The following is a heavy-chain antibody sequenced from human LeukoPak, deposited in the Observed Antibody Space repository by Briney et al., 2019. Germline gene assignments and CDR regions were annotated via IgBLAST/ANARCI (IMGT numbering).Heavy chain of an antibody. V-gene: IGHV4-59*01. CDR1: GGSINGNY. CDR3: ARGPAASSFDS. D-gene: IGHD2-2*01. J-gene: IGHJ4*02. CDR2: IHSSGDT. Sequence: SETLSLTCTVSGGSINGNYWSWIRQAPGKGLEWIGYIHSSGDTIYNPSLNSRVTMSVDTSKNKFSLNLNSVTAADTAVYFCARGPAASSFDSWNQGTLVTVSS.